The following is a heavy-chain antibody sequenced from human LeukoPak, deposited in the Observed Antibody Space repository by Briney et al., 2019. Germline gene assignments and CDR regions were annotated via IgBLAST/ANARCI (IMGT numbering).Heavy chain of an antibody. J-gene: IGHJ4*02. D-gene: IGHD3-10*01. CDR2: IIPIFGTA. CDR1: GGTFSSYA. CDR3: ATDPMVRGVFDY. V-gene: IGHV1-69*06. Sequence: SVKVSCKASGGTFSSYAISWVRQAPGQGLEWMGGIIPIFGTANYAQKFQGRVTMTEDTSTDTAYMELSSLRSEDTAVYYCATDPMVRGVFDYWGQGTLVTVSS.